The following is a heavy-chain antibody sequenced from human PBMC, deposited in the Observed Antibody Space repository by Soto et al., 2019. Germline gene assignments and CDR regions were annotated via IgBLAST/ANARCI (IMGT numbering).Heavy chain of an antibody. CDR1: GFSLNTRDVG. V-gene: IGHV2-5*02. Sequence: QITLNESGPALVKPTQILTLTCTFSGFSLNTRDVGVGWIRQPPGKALEWLGVVYWDDDKTYSPSLKSRLTIHKDTPKNQVVLRMTKMDPVDTATYYCAHCRGGVASFWGQGTLVTVSS. CDR2: VYWDDDK. J-gene: IGHJ4*02. CDR3: AHCRGGVASF. D-gene: IGHD3-16*01.